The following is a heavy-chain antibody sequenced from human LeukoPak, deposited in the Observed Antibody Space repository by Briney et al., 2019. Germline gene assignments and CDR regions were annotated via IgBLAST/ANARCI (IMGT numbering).Heavy chain of an antibody. CDR2: IKQDGSEK. Sequence: PGGSLRLSCAASGFTFSGYWRSWVRQAPGKGLEWVANIKQDGSEKYYVYSVKGRFTISRDTANNSLYLQMNSLRAEDTAVYYCAREVPGGVIPDYWGQGTLVTVSS. V-gene: IGHV3-7*01. CDR1: GFTFSGYW. D-gene: IGHD3-16*01. CDR3: AREVPGGVIPDY. J-gene: IGHJ4*02.